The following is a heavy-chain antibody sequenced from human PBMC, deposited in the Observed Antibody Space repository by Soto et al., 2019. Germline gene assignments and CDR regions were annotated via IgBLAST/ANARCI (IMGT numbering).Heavy chain of an antibody. Sequence: SETLSLTCTVSGGSISSSSYYWGWIRQPPGKGLEWIGSIYYSGSTYYNPSLKSRVTISVDTSKNQFSLKLSSVTAADTAVYYCARNEQWLVVRRVFEIWGQGTTVIVSS. CDR2: IYYSGST. CDR3: ARNEQWLVVRRVFEI. J-gene: IGHJ3*02. V-gene: IGHV4-39*01. D-gene: IGHD6-19*01. CDR1: GGSISSSSYY.